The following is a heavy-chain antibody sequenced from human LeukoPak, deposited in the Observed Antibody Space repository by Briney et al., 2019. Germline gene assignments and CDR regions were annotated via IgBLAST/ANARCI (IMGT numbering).Heavy chain of an antibody. CDR3: AKAAALIGLAAFDA. D-gene: IGHD3-16*01. J-gene: IGHJ3*01. CDR1: GFRFSTYT. Sequence: PGGCLRLSCVASGFRFSTYTMSWVREAPGKGREWVSAITGSGDARSYADSVRGRFTISRDNSKNTLYLQLNSLRADDTAVYSCAKAAALIGLAAFDAWGQGTMVTVSS. CDR2: ITGSGDAR. V-gene: IGHV3-23*01.